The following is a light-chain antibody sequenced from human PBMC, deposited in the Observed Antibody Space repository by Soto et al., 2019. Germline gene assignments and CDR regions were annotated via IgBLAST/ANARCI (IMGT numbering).Light chain of an antibody. CDR2: DVS. CDR1: SSDVGGYKY. CDR3: SSYTRSNTLV. Sequence: QSALTQPASVSGSPGQSITISCTGTSSDVGGYKYVSWYQQHPGKAPKLMIYDVSNRPSGVSNRFSGSKSGNTASLTISGLQAEDEADYYCSSYTRSNTLVFGTGTKVTVL. V-gene: IGLV2-14*01. J-gene: IGLJ1*01.